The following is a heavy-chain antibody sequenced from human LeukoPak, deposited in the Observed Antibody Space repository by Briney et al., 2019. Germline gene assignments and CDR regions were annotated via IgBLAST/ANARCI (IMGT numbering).Heavy chain of an antibody. CDR3: ASRASGSYGPLTPFDY. CDR2: IYYSGST. V-gene: IGHV4-59*08. D-gene: IGHD1-26*01. J-gene: IGHJ4*02. CDR1: GGSIGSYY. Sequence: PSESLSLTCTVSGGSIGSYYWSWVRQPPGKGLEWIGDIYYSGSTTNHPSPKSRLPISVYTSKNQFYLRLSSVTGADTAVYYSASRASGSYGPLTPFDYWGQGTLVTVSS.